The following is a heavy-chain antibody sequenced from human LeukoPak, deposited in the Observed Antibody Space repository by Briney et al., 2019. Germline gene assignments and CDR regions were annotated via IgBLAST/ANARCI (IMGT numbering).Heavy chain of an antibody. CDR3: AKNLPPYYYGSGSLDY. CDR1: GFTFSSYG. D-gene: IGHD3-10*01. Sequence: PGGSLRLSCAASGFTFSSYGMHWVRQAPGKGLEWVAVISYDGSNKYYADSVKGRFTISRGNSKNTLYLQMNSLRAEDTAVYYCAKNLPPYYYGSGSLDYWGQGTLVTVSS. CDR2: ISYDGSNK. J-gene: IGHJ4*02. V-gene: IGHV3-30*18.